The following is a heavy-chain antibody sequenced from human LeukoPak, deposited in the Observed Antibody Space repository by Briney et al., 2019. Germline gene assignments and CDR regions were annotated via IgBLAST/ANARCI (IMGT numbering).Heavy chain of an antibody. V-gene: IGHV3-7*01. J-gene: IGHJ6*03. CDR3: AREGSDWNYYYYMDV. D-gene: IGHD6-19*01. CDR1: GFTFSSYW. Sequence: GGSLRLSCAASGFTFSSYWMTWVRQAPGKGLEWVANIKQDGSEKYYVDSVKGRFTISRDNTKNSLYLQMNSLRAEDTAVYYCAREGSDWNYYYYMDVWGKGTTVTISS. CDR2: IKQDGSEK.